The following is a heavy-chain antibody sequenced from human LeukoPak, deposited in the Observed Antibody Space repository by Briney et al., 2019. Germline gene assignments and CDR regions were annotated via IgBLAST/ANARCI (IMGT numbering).Heavy chain of an antibody. CDR1: GGSISSSSYS. CDR2: IYYSGST. J-gene: IGHJ5*02. D-gene: IGHD3-22*01. V-gene: IGHV4-39*07. Sequence: PSETLSLTCTVSGGSISSSSYSWGWIRQPPGKGLEWIGSIYYSGSTYYNPSLKSRVTISVDTSKNQFSLKLSSVTAADTAVYYCARDGDSSGYYYVGLDPWGQGTLVTVSS. CDR3: ARDGDSSGYYYVGLDP.